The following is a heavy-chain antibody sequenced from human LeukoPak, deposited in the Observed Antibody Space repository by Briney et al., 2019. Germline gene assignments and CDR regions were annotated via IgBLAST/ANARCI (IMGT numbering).Heavy chain of an antibody. CDR1: GFTFSNYA. Sequence: GGSLRLSCAASGFTFSNYAMHWVRQAPGKGLEWVALISYDKNNKYYADSVKGRFTISRDNSKNTLFVQMNNLRTEDTAVYYCARSGVQWQWLLTYDAFDIWGQGTMVAVSS. V-gene: IGHV3-30-3*01. D-gene: IGHD6-19*01. J-gene: IGHJ3*02. CDR3: ARSGVQWQWLLTYDAFDI. CDR2: ISYDKNNK.